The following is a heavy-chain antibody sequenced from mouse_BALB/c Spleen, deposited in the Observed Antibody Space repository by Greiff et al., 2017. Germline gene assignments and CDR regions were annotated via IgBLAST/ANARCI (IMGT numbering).Heavy chain of an antibody. D-gene: IGHD1-1*01. CDR1: GFTFNTNA. CDR2: IRSKSNNYAT. J-gene: IGHJ4*01. Sequence: GGGLVQPKGSLKLSCAASGFTFNTNAMNWVRQAPGKGLEWVARIRSKSNNYATYYADSVKDRFTISRDDSQSMLYLQMNNLKTEDTAMYYCVRGLLRGDAMDYWGQGTSVTVSS. V-gene: IGHV10S3*01. CDR3: VRGLLRGDAMDY.